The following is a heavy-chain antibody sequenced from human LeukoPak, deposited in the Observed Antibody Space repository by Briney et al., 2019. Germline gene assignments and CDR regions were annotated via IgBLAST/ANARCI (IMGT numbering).Heavy chain of an antibody. CDR2: ISAYNGNT. CDR3: ASAQDTAMVPTGPY. Sequence: ASVKVSCKASGYTFTSYGISWVRQAPGQGLEWMGWISAYNGNTNYAQKLQGRVTMTTDTSTSTAYMELRSLRSDDTAVYYCASAQDTAMVPTGPYWGQGPLVTVSS. CDR1: GYTFTSYG. D-gene: IGHD5-18*01. J-gene: IGHJ4*02. V-gene: IGHV1-18*01.